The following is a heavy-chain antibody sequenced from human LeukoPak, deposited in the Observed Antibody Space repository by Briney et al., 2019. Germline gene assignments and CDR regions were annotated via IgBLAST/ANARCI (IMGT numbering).Heavy chain of an antibody. CDR1: GFTFSSCG. Sequence: GGSLRLSCAASGFTFSSCGMSWVRQAPGQGLEWVAAISGSGGTTNYADSVKGRFTISRDNSKNTVNLQMNSLRAEDTATYYCAKNPVPHGSGSFDYWGQGILVTVSS. V-gene: IGHV3-23*01. J-gene: IGHJ4*02. CDR2: ISGSGGTT. D-gene: IGHD3-10*01. CDR3: AKNPVPHGSGSFDY.